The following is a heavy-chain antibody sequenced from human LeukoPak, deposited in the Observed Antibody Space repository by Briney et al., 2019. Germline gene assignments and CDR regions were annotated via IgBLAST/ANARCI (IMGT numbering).Heavy chain of an antibody. V-gene: IGHV3-66*02. D-gene: IGHD3-22*01. CDR3: ARDRGTYYYDSSAPAVAFDI. Sequence: GGSLRLSCAASGLTVSSNYMSWVRQAPGKGLEWVSVIYIGGSTYYADSVKGRFTISRDYSKNTLYLQMNSLRAEDTAMYYCARDRGTYYYDSSAPAVAFDIWGQGTVVTVSS. CDR1: GLTVSSNY. CDR2: IYIGGST. J-gene: IGHJ3*02.